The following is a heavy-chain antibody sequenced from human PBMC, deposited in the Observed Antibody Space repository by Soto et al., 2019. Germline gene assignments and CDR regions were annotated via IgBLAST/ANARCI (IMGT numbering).Heavy chain of an antibody. V-gene: IGHV3-30*03. Sequence: GGSLRLSCAASGFTFSGYGMHWVRQAPGKGLEWVAVISYDGSNKYYADSVKGRFTISRDNSKNTLYLQMNSLRAEDTAVYYCASPRTGYYWGYFHYWGQGTLVTVSS. CDR2: ISYDGSNK. D-gene: IGHD3-22*01. CDR3: ASPRTGYYWGYFHY. J-gene: IGHJ4*01. CDR1: GFTFSGYG.